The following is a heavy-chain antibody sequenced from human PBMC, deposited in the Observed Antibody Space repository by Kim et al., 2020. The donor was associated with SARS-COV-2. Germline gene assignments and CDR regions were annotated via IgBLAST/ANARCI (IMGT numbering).Heavy chain of an antibody. CDR3: ARVTVLGIAAAGTDY. CDR2: INHSGST. CDR1: GGSFSGYY. V-gene: IGHV4-34*01. Sequence: SETLSLTCAVYGGSFSGYYWSWIRQPPGKGLEWIGEINHSGSTNYNPSLKSRVTISVDTSKNQFSLKLSSVTAADTAVYYCARVTVLGIAAAGTDYWGQGTLVTVSS. D-gene: IGHD6-13*01. J-gene: IGHJ4*02.